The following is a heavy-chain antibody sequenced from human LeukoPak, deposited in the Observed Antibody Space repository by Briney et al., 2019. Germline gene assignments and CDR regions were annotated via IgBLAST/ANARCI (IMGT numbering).Heavy chain of an antibody. V-gene: IGHV3-49*04. CDR1: GFTFGDYA. D-gene: IGHD4-11*01. J-gene: IGHJ4*02. Sequence: PGGSLRLSCTASGFTFGDYAMSWVRQAPGKGLEWVGFIRSKAYGGTTEYAASVKGRFTISRDDSKSIAYLQMNSLKTEDTAVYYCTRDEGYDYSNYGNYWGQGTLVTVSS. CDR2: IRSKAYGGTT. CDR3: TRDEGYDYSNYGNY.